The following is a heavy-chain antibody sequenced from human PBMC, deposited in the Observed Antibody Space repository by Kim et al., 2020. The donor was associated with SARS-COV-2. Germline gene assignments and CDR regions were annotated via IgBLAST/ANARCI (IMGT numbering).Heavy chain of an antibody. D-gene: IGHD6-13*01. CDR1: GFTVSSNY. Sequence: GGSLRLSCAASGFTVSSNYMSWVRQAPGKGLEWVSVIYSGGSTYYADSVKGRFTISRDNSKNTLYLQMNSLRAEDTAVYYCARTAAAGTYYFDYWGQGTLVTVSS. CDR3: ARTAAAGTYYFDY. V-gene: IGHV3-53*01. CDR2: IYSGGST. J-gene: IGHJ4*02.